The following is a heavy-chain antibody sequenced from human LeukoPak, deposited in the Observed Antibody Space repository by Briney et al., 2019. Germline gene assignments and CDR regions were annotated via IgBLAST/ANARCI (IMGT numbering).Heavy chain of an antibody. V-gene: IGHV4-61*02. CDR2: IYTSGST. D-gene: IGHD5-18*01. CDR1: GGSISSGSYY. J-gene: IGHJ6*04. Sequence: SQTLSLTCTGSGGSISSGSYYWSSIRQPAGKGLEWIGRIYTSGSTNYNPSLNSRVTISVDTSKNQVSLKLSSVTAADSAVDDCASSLLYSYGYGMDVWGKGTTVTISS. CDR3: ASSLLYSYGYGMDV.